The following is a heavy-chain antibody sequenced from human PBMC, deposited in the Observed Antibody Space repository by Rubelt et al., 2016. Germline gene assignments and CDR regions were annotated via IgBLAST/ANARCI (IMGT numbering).Heavy chain of an antibody. Sequence: QLQLQESGPGLVKPSETLSLTCTVSGGSISSSSYYWGWIRQPPGKGLEWIGSIYYSGSTYYNPSLKSRVTISVDTSKNQFSLKLSSVTAADTAVYYCARVVGATSHHYWGQGTLVTVSS. CDR1: GGSISSSSYY. J-gene: IGHJ4*02. CDR3: ARVVGATSHHY. D-gene: IGHD1-26*01. V-gene: IGHV4-39*01. CDR2: IYYSGST.